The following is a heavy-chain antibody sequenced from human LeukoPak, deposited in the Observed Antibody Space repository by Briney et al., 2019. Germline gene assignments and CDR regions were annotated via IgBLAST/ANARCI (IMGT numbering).Heavy chain of an antibody. CDR3: ASPFIVVVPAAMGDAFDI. CDR2: IYHSGST. Sequence: SETLSLTCTVSGYSISSGYYWGWIRQPPGKGLEWIGSIYHSGSTYYNPSLKSRVTISVDTSKNQFSLKLSSVTAADTAVYYCASPFIVVVPAAMGDAFDIWGQGTMVTVSS. J-gene: IGHJ3*02. D-gene: IGHD2-2*01. CDR1: GYSISSGYY. V-gene: IGHV4-38-2*02.